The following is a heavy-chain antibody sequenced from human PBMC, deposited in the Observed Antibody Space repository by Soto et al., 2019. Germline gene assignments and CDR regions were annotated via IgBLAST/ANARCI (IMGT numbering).Heavy chain of an antibody. Sequence: PSETLSLTCSVSGASVSSGSYYWSWIRQPPGKGLEWIGFVYYDGGTNYNPSLKSRVTISIDTSQNQFSLTLTSVTAADTAVYYCARSHSDYDFGSRNYFDYWGQGSLVTVSS. CDR1: GASVSSGSYY. V-gene: IGHV4-61*01. D-gene: IGHD5-12*01. CDR3: ARSHSDYDFGSRNYFDY. CDR2: VYYDGGT. J-gene: IGHJ4*02.